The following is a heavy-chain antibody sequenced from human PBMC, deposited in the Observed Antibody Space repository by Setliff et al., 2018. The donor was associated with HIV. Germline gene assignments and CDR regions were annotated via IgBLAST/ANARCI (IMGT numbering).Heavy chain of an antibody. CDR2: TYTSGST. Sequence: SETLSLTCTVSGRSISNYYWSWIRQYPGKGLAWIGHTYTSGSTNYNPSLKSRCTISVDTSKNQFSLKLSSVTAADTAVYYCARGRPPVYYYDSSGYPFDYWGQGTLVTAPQ. D-gene: IGHD3-22*01. CDR3: ARGRPPVYYYDSSGYPFDY. V-gene: IGHV4-4*08. J-gene: IGHJ4*02. CDR1: GRSISNYY.